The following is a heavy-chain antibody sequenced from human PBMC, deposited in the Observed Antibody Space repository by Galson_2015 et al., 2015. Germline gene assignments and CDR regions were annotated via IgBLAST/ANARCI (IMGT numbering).Heavy chain of an antibody. D-gene: IGHD3-22*01. V-gene: IGHV4-31*03. CDR2: IYYSGST. J-gene: IGHJ5*02. Sequence: LSLTCTVSGGSISSGGYCWSWIRQHPGKGLEWIGYIYYSGSTYYNPSLKSRVTISVDTSKNQFSLKLSSVTAADTAVYYCAREGSYDSSGYYANWFDPWGQGTLVTVSS. CDR3: AREGSYDSSGYYANWFDP. CDR1: GGSISSGGYC.